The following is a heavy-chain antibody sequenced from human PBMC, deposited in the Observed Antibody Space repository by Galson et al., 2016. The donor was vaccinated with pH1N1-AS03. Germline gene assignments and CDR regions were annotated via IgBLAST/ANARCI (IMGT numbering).Heavy chain of an antibody. D-gene: IGHD3-16*01. Sequence: SLRLSCAGSGFIFSDYEMNWIRQAPGKGPEWISYISHSDEGKFYADSGKGRFSISSDSDQNSLYLEMMSLRAEDTAVYYCTRDLLGWGRNYDSWGQGTLVTVSS. CDR2: ISHSDEGK. V-gene: IGHV3-48*03. J-gene: IGHJ5*01. CDR3: TRDLLGWGRNYDS. CDR1: GFIFSDYE.